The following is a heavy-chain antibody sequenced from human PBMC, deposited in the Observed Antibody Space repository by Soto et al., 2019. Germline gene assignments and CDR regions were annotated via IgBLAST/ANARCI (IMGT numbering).Heavy chain of an antibody. J-gene: IGHJ4*02. CDR2: IWYDGSNK. D-gene: IGHD1-1*01. V-gene: IGHV3-33*01. CDR3: ARETMGTKAGDY. CDR1: GFTFSNYG. Sequence: QVQLVESGGGVVQPGRSLRLSCAASGFTFSNYGMHWVRQAPGKGLEWVALIWYDGSNKSYADSVKGRFTISRDNSKNTVYLQMNSLRVEDTAVYYWARETMGTKAGDYWGQRALVTVSS.